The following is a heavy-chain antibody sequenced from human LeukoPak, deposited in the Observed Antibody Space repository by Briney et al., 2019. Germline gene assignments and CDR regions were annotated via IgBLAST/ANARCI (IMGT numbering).Heavy chain of an antibody. V-gene: IGHV3-23*01. Sequence: PSETLSLTCAVYGGSFSGYYWSWVRQAPGKGLEWVSAISGSGGSTYYADSVKGRFTISRDNSKNTLYLQMNSLRAEDTAVYYCAKDDYGDYDIPGDVWGQGTTVTVSS. D-gene: IGHD4-17*01. CDR3: AKDDYGDYDIPGDV. CDR1: GGSFSGYY. CDR2: ISGSGGST. J-gene: IGHJ6*02.